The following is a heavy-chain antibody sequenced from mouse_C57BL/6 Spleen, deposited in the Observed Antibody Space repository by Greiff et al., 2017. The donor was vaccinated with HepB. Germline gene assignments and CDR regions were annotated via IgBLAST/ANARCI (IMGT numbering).Heavy chain of an antibody. CDR1: GLTFSDYG. CDR2: MSSGSSTI. CDR3: ARDPPYSNGAMDY. Sequence: EVMLVESGGGLVKPGGSLKLSCAASGLTFSDYGMHWVRQAPEKGLEWVAYMSSGSSTIYYADTVKGRFTISRDNAKNTLFLQMTSLRSEDTAMYYCARDPPYSNGAMDYWGQGTSVTVSS. V-gene: IGHV5-17*01. D-gene: IGHD2-5*01. J-gene: IGHJ4*01.